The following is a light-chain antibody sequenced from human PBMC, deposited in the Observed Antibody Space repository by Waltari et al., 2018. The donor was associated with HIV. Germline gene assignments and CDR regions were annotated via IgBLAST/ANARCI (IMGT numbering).Light chain of an antibody. Sequence: QSALTQPRSVSGSLGQSVTISCTGTNSDVGRYNYVSWFQQHPGKAPKPMIYEVSKRPSGVAARVCGSKSGNPSSLTISGLQAEDEADYYCCSYSGSMPFVFGSGTKLTVL. CDR1: NSDVGRYNY. J-gene: IGLJ1*01. CDR2: EVS. V-gene: IGLV2-11*01. CDR3: CSYSGSMPFV.